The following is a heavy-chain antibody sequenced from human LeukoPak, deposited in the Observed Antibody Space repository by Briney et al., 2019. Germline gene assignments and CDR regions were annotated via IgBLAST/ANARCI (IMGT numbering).Heavy chain of an antibody. J-gene: IGHJ4*01. CDR3: ARGGPRDVVVI. Sequence: PGGSLRLSCAASGFTFSSYAMHWVRQAPGKGLEWVAVISYDGSNKYYADSVKGRFTISRDNSKNTLYLQMNSLRAEDTAVYYCARGGPRDVVVIWGQEPWSPSPQ. CDR2: ISYDGSNK. D-gene: IGHD2-21*01. CDR1: GFTFSSYA. V-gene: IGHV3-30-3*01.